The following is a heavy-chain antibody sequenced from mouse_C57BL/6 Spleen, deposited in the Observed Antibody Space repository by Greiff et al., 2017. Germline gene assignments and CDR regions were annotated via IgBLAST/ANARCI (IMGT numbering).Heavy chain of an antibody. D-gene: IGHD1-1*01. CDR1: GYAFSSSW. J-gene: IGHJ2*01. V-gene: IGHV1-82*01. CDR2: IYPGDGET. Sequence: VKLQESGPELVKPGASVKISCKASGYAFSSSWMNWVKQRPGKGLEWIGRIYPGDGETNYNGKFKGKATLTADKSSSTAYMQLSSLTSEDSAVYCWTRSYGSNAYYFDVWGQGTTLTVSS. CDR3: TRSYGSNAYYFDV.